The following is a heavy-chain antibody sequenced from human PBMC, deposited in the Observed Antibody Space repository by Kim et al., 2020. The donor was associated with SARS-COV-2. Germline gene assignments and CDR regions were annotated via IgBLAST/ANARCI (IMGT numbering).Heavy chain of an antibody. V-gene: IGHV4-30-2*04. Sequence: LKSRVTISVDTSKNQCSLKLSAVTAADTAVYYCARGGTGYFDWPHDAFDIWGQGTMVTVSS. J-gene: IGHJ3*02. CDR3: ARGGTGYFDWPHDAFDI. D-gene: IGHD3-9*01.